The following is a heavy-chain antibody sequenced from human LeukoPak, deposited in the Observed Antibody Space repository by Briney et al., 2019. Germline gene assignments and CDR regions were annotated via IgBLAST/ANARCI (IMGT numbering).Heavy chain of an antibody. V-gene: IGHV4-61*01. CDR3: ARKGDYGGNSAVGWFDP. J-gene: IGHJ5*02. CDR2: IYYSGST. D-gene: IGHD4-23*01. CDR1: GGSVSSGSYY. Sequence: PSETLSLTCTVSGGSVSSGSYYWSWIRQPPGKGLEWIGYIYYSGSTNYNPSLKSRVTISVDTSKIQFSLKLSSVTAADTAVYYCARKGDYGGNSAVGWFDPWGQGSLVTVSS.